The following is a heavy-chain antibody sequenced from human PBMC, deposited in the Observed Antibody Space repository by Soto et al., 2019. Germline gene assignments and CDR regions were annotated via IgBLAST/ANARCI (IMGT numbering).Heavy chain of an antibody. V-gene: IGHV4-39*01. D-gene: IGHD6-25*01. CDR3: ARQSRLWAFDY. J-gene: IGHJ4*02. CDR1: GGSISSSSYY. CDR2: IYYSGST. Sequence: SLTCTVSGGSISSSSYYWGWIRQPPGKGLEWIGSIYYSGSTYYNPSLKSRVTISVDTSKNQFSLKLSSVTAADTAVYYCARQSRLWAFDYWGQGTLVTVSS.